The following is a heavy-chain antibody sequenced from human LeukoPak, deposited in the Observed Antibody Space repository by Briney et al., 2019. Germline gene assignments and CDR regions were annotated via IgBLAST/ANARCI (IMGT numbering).Heavy chain of an antibody. CDR1: GSTFSTYW. Sequence: GGSLRLSCAASGSTFSTYWMSWVRQSPGKGLEWLANIKHDGSDKYYVDSVRGRFTISRDNPKNSLYLQMNSMRVEDTALYYCARGRYCSGGGCYFDYWGQGTLVTVSS. CDR3: ARGRYCSGGGCYFDY. J-gene: IGHJ4*02. D-gene: IGHD2-15*01. V-gene: IGHV3-7*04. CDR2: IKHDGSDK.